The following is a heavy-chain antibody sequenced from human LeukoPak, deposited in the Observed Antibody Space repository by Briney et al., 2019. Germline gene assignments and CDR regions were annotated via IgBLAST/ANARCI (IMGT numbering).Heavy chain of an antibody. Sequence: GASVKVSCKASGYTFTGYYMHWVRQAPGQGLEWMGWINPNSGGTSYAQKFQGRVTMARDTSISTAYMELTSLRSDDTAVYFCARDSSSWSGMDVWGQGTTVTVSS. CDR3: ARDSSSWSGMDV. V-gene: IGHV1-2*02. J-gene: IGHJ6*02. CDR2: INPNSGGT. CDR1: GYTFTGYY. D-gene: IGHD6-13*01.